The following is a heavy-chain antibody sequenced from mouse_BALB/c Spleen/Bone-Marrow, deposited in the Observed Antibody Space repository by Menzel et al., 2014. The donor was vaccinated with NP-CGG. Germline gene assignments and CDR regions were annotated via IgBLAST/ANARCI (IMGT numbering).Heavy chain of an antibody. CDR2: IWSGGST. D-gene: IGHD2-3*01. CDR1: GFSLTSYG. Sequence: VQLVESGPGLVQPSQSLSITCTVSGFSLTSYGVHWVRQSPGKGLEWLGVIWSGGSTDHNAAFISRLSISKDNSKSQVFFKMNSLQANDTAIYYCARGYSLFFDYWGQGTTLTVSS. CDR3: ARGYSLFFDY. J-gene: IGHJ2*01. V-gene: IGHV2-2*02.